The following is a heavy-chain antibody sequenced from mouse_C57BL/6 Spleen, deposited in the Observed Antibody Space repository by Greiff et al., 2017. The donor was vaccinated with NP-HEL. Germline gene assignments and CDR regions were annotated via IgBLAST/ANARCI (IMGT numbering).Heavy chain of an antibody. Sequence: EVQLVESGGGLVQPKGSLKLSCAASGFSFNTYAMNWVRQAPGKGLEWVARIRSKSNNYATYYADSVKDRFTISRDDSESMLYLQMNNLKTEETDMYYCERHEGDDDWYFAVWGTGTTVTVS. D-gene: IGHD2-2*01. CDR3: ERHEGDDDWYFAV. CDR1: GFSFNTYA. CDR2: IRSKSNNYAT. J-gene: IGHJ1*03. V-gene: IGHV10-1*01.